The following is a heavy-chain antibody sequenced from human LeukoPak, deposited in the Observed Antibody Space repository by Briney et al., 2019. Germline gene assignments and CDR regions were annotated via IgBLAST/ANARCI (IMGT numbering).Heavy chain of an antibody. CDR1: GDSIRSGGYY. CDR2: IYSGGNT. Sequence: SQTLSLTCTVSGDSIRSGGYYWNWIRQAPGKGLEWLGYIYSGGNTYYNPSLKSRGGISLDKSKSQFSLRLSFVTAADTAMYFCSRGAVAGLFDYWGQGILVTVSS. CDR3: SRGAVAGLFDY. V-gene: IGHV4-31*03. D-gene: IGHD6-19*01. J-gene: IGHJ4*02.